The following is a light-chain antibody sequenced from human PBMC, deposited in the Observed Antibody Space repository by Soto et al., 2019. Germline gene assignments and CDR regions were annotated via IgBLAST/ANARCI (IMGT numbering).Light chain of an antibody. J-gene: IGKJ2*01. Sequence: DIQMTQSPSTLASVGDRVTITCRASHSISTFLAWYQQKPGKAPKLLIYQASTLDTGVTSTFSGSGSGTEFTLTISSLQPDDFATYHCKQYNDYPHTFGQGTKLEIK. CDR1: HSISTF. CDR3: KQYNDYPHT. V-gene: IGKV1-5*03. CDR2: QAS.